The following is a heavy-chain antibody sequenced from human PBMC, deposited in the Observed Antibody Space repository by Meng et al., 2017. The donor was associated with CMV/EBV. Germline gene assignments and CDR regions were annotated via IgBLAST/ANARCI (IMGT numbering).Heavy chain of an antibody. Sequence: GGSLRLSCAASGFTFDDYGMSWVRQAPGKGLEWVANMNQDGSHKYYVDSVKGRFSISRDNSKNILYLQMNSLRVEDTAVYYCAREGGTTAGMDVWGQGTTVTVSS. J-gene: IGHJ6*02. D-gene: IGHD1-7*01. CDR3: AREGGTTAGMDV. CDR1: GFTFDDYG. CDR2: MNQDGSHK. V-gene: IGHV3-7*01.